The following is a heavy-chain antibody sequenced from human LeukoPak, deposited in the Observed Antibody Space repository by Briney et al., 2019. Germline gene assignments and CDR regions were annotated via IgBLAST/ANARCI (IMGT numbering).Heavy chain of an antibody. Sequence: GGSLRLSCAASGFTFSTYAMIWVRQAPGKGLEWVSSISGGGSGTYYADPVKGRFTISRDSSKNTLYLQMNRLRAEDAAVYYCAKAPVTTCSGAYCYPFDYWGQGTLVTVSS. CDR1: GFTFSTYA. CDR3: AKAPVTTCSGAYCYPFDY. D-gene: IGHD2-21*01. J-gene: IGHJ4*02. V-gene: IGHV3-23*01. CDR2: ISGGGSGT.